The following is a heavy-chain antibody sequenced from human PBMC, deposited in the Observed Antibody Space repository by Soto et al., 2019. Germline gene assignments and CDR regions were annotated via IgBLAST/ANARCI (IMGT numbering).Heavy chain of an antibody. CDR2: ISYDGSNK. D-gene: IGHD1-26*01. CDR3: ARDHSGELGARYCGMDV. V-gene: IGHV3-30-3*01. J-gene: IGHJ6*02. Sequence: QVQLVESGGGVVQPGRSLRLSCAASGFTFSSYAMHWVRQAPGKGLEWVAVISYDGSNKYYADSVKGRFTISRDNSKNTLYLQMNSLRAEDTAVYYCARDHSGELGARYCGMDVWGQGTTVTVSS. CDR1: GFTFSSYA.